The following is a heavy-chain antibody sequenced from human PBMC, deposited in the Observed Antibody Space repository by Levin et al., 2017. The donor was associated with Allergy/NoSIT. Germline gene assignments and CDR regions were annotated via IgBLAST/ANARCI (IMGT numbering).Heavy chain of an antibody. CDR3: AREQWYNDYRYFFDS. CDR1: GFTFSSNG. CDR2: IWYDSRRT. Sequence: RTGGSLRLSCAASGFTFSSNGMHWVRQAPGKGLEWVALIWYDSRRTDYVDSVKGRFIISRDNSKNTLYLQMNSLTAEDTAVYYCAREQWYNDYRYFFDSWGQGTLVTVTS. J-gene: IGHJ4*02. D-gene: IGHD1-1*01. V-gene: IGHV3-33*01.